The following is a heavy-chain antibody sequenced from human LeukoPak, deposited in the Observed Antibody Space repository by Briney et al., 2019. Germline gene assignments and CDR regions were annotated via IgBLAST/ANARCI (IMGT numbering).Heavy chain of an antibody. CDR3: AKKRYLEWLSPRNYFYS. CDR1: GFTFRGFA. Sequence: GGSLRLSCSASGFTFRGFAMGWVRQAPGKGLEWVSAISGSGISTYSADSVKGRFTISRDNSKNTVFLQMSSLRAEDTAKYYCAKKRYLEWLSPRNYFYSWGPGTVVTVSS. V-gene: IGHV3-23*01. D-gene: IGHD3-3*01. CDR2: ISGSGIST. J-gene: IGHJ4*02.